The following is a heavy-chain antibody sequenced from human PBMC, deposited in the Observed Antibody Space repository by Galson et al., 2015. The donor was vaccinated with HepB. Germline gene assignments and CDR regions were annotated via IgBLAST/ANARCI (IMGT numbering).Heavy chain of an antibody. J-gene: IGHJ5*02. CDR3: ARGPFLEWLLVSSTYNWFDP. V-gene: IGHV1-2*02. Sequence: SVKVSCKASGYTFTGYYMHWLRQAPGQGLEWMGGINPNSGGTNYAQKFQGRVPMARDTSISTAYMELRRLRSDDTAVYYCARGPFLEWLLVSSTYNWFDPWGQGTLVTVSS. CDR2: INPNSGGT. D-gene: IGHD3-3*02. CDR1: GYTFTGYY.